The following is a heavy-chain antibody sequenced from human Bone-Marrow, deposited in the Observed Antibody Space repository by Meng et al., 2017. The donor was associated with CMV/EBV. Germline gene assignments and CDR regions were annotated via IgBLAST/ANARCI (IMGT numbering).Heavy chain of an antibody. CDR3: ARDGGYGDSTYYYYGMDV. CDR2: IKQDGSEK. Sequence: GGSLRLSCVVSELNFNKLWMHWVRQVPGKGLEWVANIKQDGSEKYYVDSVKGRFTISRDNAKNSLYLQMNSLRAEDTAVYYCARDGGYGDSTYYYYGMDVWGQGTTVTVSS. D-gene: IGHD4-17*01. CDR1: ELNFNKLW. V-gene: IGHV3-7*01. J-gene: IGHJ6*02.